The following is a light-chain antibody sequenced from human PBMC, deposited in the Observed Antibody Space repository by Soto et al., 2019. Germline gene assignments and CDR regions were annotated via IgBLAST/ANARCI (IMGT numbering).Light chain of an antibody. Sequence: DIQLTQSPSFLSASVGDRVTITCRASQDIGTFLAWYQQKPGRAPKVLIDDVSTLQSGVPSRFSGSRSGTEFTLTISRLQPEDFAPYYCQQLHSYPLTFGGGTTVEIK. CDR1: QDIGTF. CDR2: DVS. V-gene: IGKV1-9*01. CDR3: QQLHSYPLT. J-gene: IGKJ4*01.